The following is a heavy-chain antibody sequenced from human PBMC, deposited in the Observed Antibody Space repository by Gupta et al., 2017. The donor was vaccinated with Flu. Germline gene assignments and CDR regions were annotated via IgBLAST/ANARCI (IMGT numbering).Heavy chain of an antibody. CDR1: GGSIGSGGSS. V-gene: IGHV4-61*02. J-gene: IGHJ5*02. CDR2: IYTSGST. D-gene: IGHD4-17*01. Sequence: QVQLKESGPGLVRPSQTLSLPSTVSGGSIGSGGSSWSWIRQPAGKGLEWIGRIYTSGSTNYNPSLKSRVTISVDTSKNQFSLKLSSVTAADTAVYYCARDILTLYGDYDHWFDPWGQGTLVTVSS. CDR3: ARDILTLYGDYDHWFDP.